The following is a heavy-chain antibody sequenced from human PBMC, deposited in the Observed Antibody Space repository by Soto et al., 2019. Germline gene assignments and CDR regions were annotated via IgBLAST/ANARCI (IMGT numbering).Heavy chain of an antibody. CDR3: ARIGGYHGPLDY. V-gene: IGHV4-30-4*02. D-gene: IGHD6-25*01. CDR1: GGSISSGDYY. CDR2: IYYSGST. Sequence: SETLSLTCTVSGGSISSGDYYWSWIRQPPGKGLEWIGYIYYSGSTYYNPSLKSRVTISVDTSKNQFSLKLSSVTAADTAVYYCARIGGYHGPLDYWGQGNPVTVFS. J-gene: IGHJ4*02.